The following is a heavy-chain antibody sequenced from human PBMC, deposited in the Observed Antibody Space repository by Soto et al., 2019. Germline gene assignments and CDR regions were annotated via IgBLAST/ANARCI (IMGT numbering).Heavy chain of an antibody. CDR2: INADGTST. J-gene: IGHJ4*02. Sequence: DVQLVESGGGLVQPGGSLRLSCAASGFTFSNSWMHWVRQVSGKGLEWVSRINADGTSTSYADSVKGRFTISRDNAKNTLYLHVNSLRAEDTAVYYCVKVLARGVGVPRFYFDSWGQGALVTASS. V-gene: IGHV3-74*01. CDR3: VKVLARGVGVPRFYFDS. CDR1: GFTFSNSW. D-gene: IGHD2-2*01.